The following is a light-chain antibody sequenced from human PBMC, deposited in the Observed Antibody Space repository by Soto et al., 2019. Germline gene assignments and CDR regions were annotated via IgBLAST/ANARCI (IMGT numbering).Light chain of an antibody. Sequence: EIVLTQSPGTLSLSPGARATLSCRASQSVSSSYLAWYQQKPGQAPRLLIYGASSRATGIPDRFSGSGSGTDFTLTISRLEPDDFAVYYCQQYVSSRTFGGGTKVDIK. V-gene: IGKV3-20*01. CDR2: GAS. CDR1: QSVSSSY. J-gene: IGKJ4*01. CDR3: QQYVSSRT.